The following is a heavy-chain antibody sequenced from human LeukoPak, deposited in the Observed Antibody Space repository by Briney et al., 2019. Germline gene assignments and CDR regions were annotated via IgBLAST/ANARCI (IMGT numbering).Heavy chain of an antibody. CDR2: IYYSGST. CDR1: GCSISSSSYY. D-gene: IGHD6-6*01. J-gene: IGHJ4*02. V-gene: IGHV4-39*01. CDR3: ARLASSSAFDY. Sequence: SETLSLTCTVSGCSISSSSYYWGWIRQPPGKGLEWIGSIYYSGSTYYNPSLKSRVTISVDTSKNQFSLKLSSVTAADTAVYYCARLASSSAFDYWGQGTLVTVSS.